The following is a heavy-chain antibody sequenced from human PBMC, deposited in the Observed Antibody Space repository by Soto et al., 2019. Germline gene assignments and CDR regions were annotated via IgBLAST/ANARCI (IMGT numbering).Heavy chain of an antibody. CDR1: GFTFSSYA. CDR3: ARDRYGSGTYPSDY. D-gene: IGHD3-10*01. J-gene: IGHJ4*02. Sequence: QVPLVESGGGVVQPGRSLRLSCAASGFTFSSYAMHWVRQAPGKGLEWVAVIWDDGSNKDYIDSVKGRFTISRDNSKNTLYLQMNSLRVEDTAVYYCARDRYGSGTYPSDYWGQGTLVTVSS. CDR2: IWDDGSNK. V-gene: IGHV3-33*01.